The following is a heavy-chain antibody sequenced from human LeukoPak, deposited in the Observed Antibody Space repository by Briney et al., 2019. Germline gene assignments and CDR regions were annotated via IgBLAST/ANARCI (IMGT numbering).Heavy chain of an antibody. Sequence: PGGSLRLSCAASGFTFSSYAMHWVRQAPGKGLEWVAVISYDGSNKYYADSVKGRFTISRDNSKNTLYLQMNSLRAEDTAVYYCARGKRSFYYYYYMDVWGKGTTVTVSS. J-gene: IGHJ6*03. CDR2: ISYDGSNK. D-gene: IGHD3-3*01. CDR3: ARGKRSFYYYYYMDV. CDR1: GFTFSSYA. V-gene: IGHV3-30*04.